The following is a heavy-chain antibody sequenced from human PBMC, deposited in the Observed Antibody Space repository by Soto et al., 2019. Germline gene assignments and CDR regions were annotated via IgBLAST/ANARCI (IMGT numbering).Heavy chain of an antibody. V-gene: IGHV1-8*01. D-gene: IGHD6-13*01. CDR3: ARENVGIAAAGNDYYYGMDV. CDR1: GYTFTSYD. J-gene: IGHJ6*02. Sequence: ASVKVSCKASGYTFTSYDINWVRQATGQGLEWMGWMNPNSGDTNYAQKLQGWVTMTRDTSISTAYMELSRLRSDDTAVYYCARENVGIAAAGNDYYYGMDVWGQGTTVTVSS. CDR2: MNPNSGDT.